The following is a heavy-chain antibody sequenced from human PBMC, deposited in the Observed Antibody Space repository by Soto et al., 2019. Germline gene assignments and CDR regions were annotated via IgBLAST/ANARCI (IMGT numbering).Heavy chain of an antibody. Sequence: NPSETLSLTCTVSGGSISSYYWSWIRQPPGKGLEWIGYIYYSGSTNYNPSLKSRVTISVDTSKNQFSLKLSSVTAADTAVYYCARTLVRGGIWFDPGGQGTLVTVPS. CDR2: IYYSGST. CDR3: ARTLVRGGIWFDP. D-gene: IGHD3-16*01. V-gene: IGHV4-59*01. J-gene: IGHJ5*02. CDR1: GGSISSYY.